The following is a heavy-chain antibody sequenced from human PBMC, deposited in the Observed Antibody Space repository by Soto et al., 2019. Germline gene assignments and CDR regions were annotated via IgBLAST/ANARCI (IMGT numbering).Heavy chain of an antibody. J-gene: IGHJ6*02. V-gene: IGHV3-15*01. Sequence: GGSLRLSCAASGFTFSNAWMSWVRQAPGKGLEWVGRIKSKTDGGTTDYAAPVKGRFTISRDDSKYTLYLQMNSLKTEDTAVYYCTTDHARDIVVVVAANYGMDVWGQGTTVTVSS. CDR3: TTDHARDIVVVVAANYGMDV. D-gene: IGHD2-15*01. CDR1: GFTFSNAW. CDR2: IKSKTDGGTT.